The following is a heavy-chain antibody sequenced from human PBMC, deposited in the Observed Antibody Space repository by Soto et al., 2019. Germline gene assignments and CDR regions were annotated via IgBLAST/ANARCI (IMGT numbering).Heavy chain of an antibody. CDR3: ARGAPTHSSGWYGGYYFDS. Sequence: QVQLVQSGAEVKKPGASVKVSCKASGYTFTGYYMHWVRQAPGQGLEWMGWINPNSGGTNYAQKFQGWVTRPGDTPISTAYRGLSGLRSDDRAVYYCARGAPTHSSGWYGGYYFDSWGQGPLVTVSS. CDR2: INPNSGGT. CDR1: GYTFTGYY. D-gene: IGHD6-13*01. V-gene: IGHV1-2*04. J-gene: IGHJ4*02.